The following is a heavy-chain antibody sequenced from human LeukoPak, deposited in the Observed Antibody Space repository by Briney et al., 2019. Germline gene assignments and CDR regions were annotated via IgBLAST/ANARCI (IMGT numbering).Heavy chain of an antibody. CDR2: RSHSGST. V-gene: IGHV4-59*01. D-gene: IGHD5-12*01. CDR1: GDSINTYY. CDR3: ARVSTHSGYDFFDY. Sequence: SETLSLTCTVSGDSINTYYWSWIRQPPGKGLEGVGYRSHSGSTNYNPSLKSRVTISVDTSKNQFSLKLSSVTAADTAVYYCARVSTHSGYDFFDYWGQGSLVTVSS. J-gene: IGHJ4*02.